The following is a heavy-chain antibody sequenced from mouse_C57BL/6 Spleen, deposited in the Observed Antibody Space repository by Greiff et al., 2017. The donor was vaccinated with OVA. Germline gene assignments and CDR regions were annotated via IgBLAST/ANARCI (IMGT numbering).Heavy chain of an antibody. CDR3: ARDSSGYGYFDY. V-gene: IGHV5-17*01. CDR1: GFTFSDYG. D-gene: IGHD3-2*02. Sequence: EVKVVDSGGGLVKPGGSLKLSCAASGFTFSDYGMHWVRQAPEKGLEWVAYIRSGSSTIYYADTVKGRFTISRDNAKNTLFLQMTSLRSEDTAMYYCARDSSGYGYFDYWGQGTTLTVSS. CDR2: IRSGSSTI. J-gene: IGHJ2*01.